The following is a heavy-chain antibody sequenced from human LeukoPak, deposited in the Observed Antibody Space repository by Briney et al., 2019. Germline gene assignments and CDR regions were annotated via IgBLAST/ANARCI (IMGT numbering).Heavy chain of an antibody. V-gene: IGHV1-2*02. J-gene: IGHJ5*02. Sequence: ASVKVSCKASGYTFTGYYMHWVRQAPGQGLEWMGWINPNSGGTIYAQKFQGRVTMTTDTSTRTAYMELRSLTSDDMAVYYCARQFIKGDNWFDPWGQGTLVTVSS. CDR1: GYTFTGYY. D-gene: IGHD3-10*01. CDR2: INPNSGGT. CDR3: ARQFIKGDNWFDP.